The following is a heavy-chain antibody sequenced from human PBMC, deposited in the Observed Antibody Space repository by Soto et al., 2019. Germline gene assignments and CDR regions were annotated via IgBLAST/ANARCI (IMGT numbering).Heavy chain of an antibody. CDR1: GGSFSGYY. CDR2: INHSGST. Sequence: SETLSLTCAVYGGSFSGYYWSWIRQPPGKGLEWIGEINHSGSTNYNPSLKSRVTISVDTSKNQFSLKLSSVTAADTAVYYCARRFFDYWGQGTLVTVSS. J-gene: IGHJ4*02. CDR3: ARRFFDY. V-gene: IGHV4-34*01.